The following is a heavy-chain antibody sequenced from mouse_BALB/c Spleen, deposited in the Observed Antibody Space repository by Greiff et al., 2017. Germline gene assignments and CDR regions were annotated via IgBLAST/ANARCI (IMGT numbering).Heavy chain of an antibody. Sequence: EVMLVESGPSLVKPSQTLSLTCSVTGDSITSGYWNWIRKFPGNKLEYMGYISYSGSTYYNPSLKRRISITRDTSKNQYYLQLNSVTTEDTATYYCARYYDYDGWFADWGQGTLVTVSA. J-gene: IGHJ3*01. D-gene: IGHD2-4*01. CDR1: GDSITSGY. CDR2: ISYSGST. CDR3: ARYYDYDGWFAD. V-gene: IGHV3-8*02.